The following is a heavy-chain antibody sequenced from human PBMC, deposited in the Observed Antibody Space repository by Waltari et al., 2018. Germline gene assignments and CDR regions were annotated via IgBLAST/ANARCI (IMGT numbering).Heavy chain of an antibody. CDR3: ARVFCDRTKCHGMDV. CDR2: ISYNKRKK. D-gene: IGHD3-22*01. CDR1: EFTFSSYA. J-gene: IGHJ6*02. Sequence: QVQLVESGGGVVQPGRSLRLSCAASEFTFSSYAMPWSRQAPGKGLQWVAVISYNKRKKFAVDPVTGRFTLSRDNSKKTLYLQMNSLRPEDTAMYYCARVFCDRTKCHGMDVWGQGTTATGSS. V-gene: IGHV3-30*04.